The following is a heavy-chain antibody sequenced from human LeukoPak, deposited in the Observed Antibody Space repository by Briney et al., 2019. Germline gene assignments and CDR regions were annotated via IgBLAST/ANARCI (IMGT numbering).Heavy chain of an antibody. D-gene: IGHD3-9*01. V-gene: IGHV1-8*01. CDR1: GYTFTSYD. Sequence: GASVTVSCKASGYTFTSYDINWVRQATGQGLEWMGWMNPNSGNTGYAQKFQGRVTMTRNTSISTAYMELSSLRSEDTAVYYCARDYDILTGYLGDFFDYWGQGTLVTVSS. CDR2: MNPNSGNT. J-gene: IGHJ4*02. CDR3: ARDYDILTGYLGDFFDY.